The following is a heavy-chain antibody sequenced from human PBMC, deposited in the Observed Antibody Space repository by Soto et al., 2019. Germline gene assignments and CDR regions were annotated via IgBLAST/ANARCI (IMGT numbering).Heavy chain of an antibody. Sequence: QGQLQESGPGLVRPSETMSLTCTVYGGSISSYYWSWIRQPPGKELEWIGYIYYSGSANYNPSLKSRGTISVDTSKNQFFLKLSSATAADTAVYYCARNYGGNVDYWGQGTLVTVSS. V-gene: IGHV4-59*08. J-gene: IGHJ4*02. CDR1: GGSISSYY. D-gene: IGHD4-17*01. CDR2: IYYSGSA. CDR3: ARNYGGNVDY.